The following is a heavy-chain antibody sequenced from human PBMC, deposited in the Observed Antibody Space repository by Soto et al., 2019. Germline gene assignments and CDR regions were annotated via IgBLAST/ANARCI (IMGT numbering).Heavy chain of an antibody. Sequence: GESLKISCKGSGYSFTSYWIGWVRQMPGKGLECMGIIYPDDSDTRYSPSFQGQVTISADKSISTAYLQWSSLKASDTAMYYCARPTNRGKYYYGMDVWGQGTTVTVSS. CDR2: IYPDDSDT. D-gene: IGHD2-8*01. J-gene: IGHJ6*02. CDR3: ARPTNRGKYYYGMDV. CDR1: GYSFTSYW. V-gene: IGHV5-51*01.